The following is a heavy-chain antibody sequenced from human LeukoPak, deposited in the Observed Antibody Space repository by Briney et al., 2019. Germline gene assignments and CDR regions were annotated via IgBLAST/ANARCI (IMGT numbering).Heavy chain of an antibody. J-gene: IGHJ4*02. V-gene: IGHV3-11*06. CDR2: ISSSSSYT. D-gene: IGHD3-10*01. CDR1: GFTFSDYY. Sequence: GGSLRLSCAASGFTFSDYYMSWIRQAPGKGLEWVSYISSSSSYTNYADSVKGRFTISRDNAKNSLYLQMNSLRAEDTAVYYCARGSWTGSSLSYWGQGTLVTVSS. CDR3: ARGSWTGSSLSY.